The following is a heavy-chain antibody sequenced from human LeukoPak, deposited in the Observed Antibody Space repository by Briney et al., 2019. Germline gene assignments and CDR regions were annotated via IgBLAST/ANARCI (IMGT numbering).Heavy chain of an antibody. V-gene: IGHV1-18*04. Sequence: GASVKVSCKASGYTFTGYYMHWVRQAPGQGLEWMGWVSGYNGDTNYVQKIQARVTMTTDTSTSTAYMELRSLRSDDTAVYYCARGGPHGSGSSDYWGQGTLVTVSS. D-gene: IGHD3-10*01. CDR1: GYTFTGYY. CDR3: ARGGPHGSGSSDY. J-gene: IGHJ4*02. CDR2: VSGYNGDT.